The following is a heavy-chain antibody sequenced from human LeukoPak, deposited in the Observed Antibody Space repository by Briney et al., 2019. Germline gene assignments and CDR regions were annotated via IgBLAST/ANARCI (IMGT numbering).Heavy chain of an antibody. CDR2: IYTGGVT. CDR1: GGSITSGTYF. CDR3: ARATAWNYHFYMDV. D-gene: IGHD1-1*01. V-gene: IGHV4-61*02. J-gene: IGHJ6*03. Sequence: SQTLSLTCTVSGGSITSGTYFWTWVRQSAGNGLDWIGRIYTGGVTNYNPSLKSRLSISLDTSKNQFSLKLTSLTAADTAIYYCARATAWNYHFYMDVWGKGTTVSVSS.